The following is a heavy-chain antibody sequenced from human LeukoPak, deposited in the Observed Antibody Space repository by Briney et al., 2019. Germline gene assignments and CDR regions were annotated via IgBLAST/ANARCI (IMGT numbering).Heavy chain of an antibody. CDR1: GGTFSSYA. CDR2: IIPIFDTA. V-gene: IGHV1-69*13. Sequence: SVKVSCKASGGTFSSYAISWVRQAPGQGLEWMGGIIPIFDTANYAQKFQGRVTITADESTSTAYMELSSLRSEDTAVYYCARGPTGGEVNWFDPWGQGTLVTVSS. J-gene: IGHJ5*02. D-gene: IGHD3-10*01. CDR3: ARGPTGGEVNWFDP.